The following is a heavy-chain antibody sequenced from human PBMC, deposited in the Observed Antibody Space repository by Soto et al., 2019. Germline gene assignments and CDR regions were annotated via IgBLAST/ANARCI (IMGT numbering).Heavy chain of an antibody. CDR3: AKWSYLDY. V-gene: IGHV3-23*01. CDR1: GFSFASFA. J-gene: IGHJ4*02. CDR2: ISGSDGKT. Sequence: GGSLRLSCTTSGFSFASFAMTWVRQAPGKGLEWVATISGSDGKTYYADSVKGRFSISRDTSRNTLYLQMNSLRADDTAIYYCAKWSYLDYWGQGTRVTSPQ. D-gene: IGHD3-3*01.